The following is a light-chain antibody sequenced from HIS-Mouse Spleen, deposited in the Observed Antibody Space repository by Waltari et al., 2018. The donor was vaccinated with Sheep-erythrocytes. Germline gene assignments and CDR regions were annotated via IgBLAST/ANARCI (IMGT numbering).Light chain of an antibody. CDR1: QDISNY. Sequence: DIQMTQSPSSLSASVVDRVTITCQASQDISNYLNWYQQKTGKAPKLLIYDASNLETGVPSRFSGSGSGTDFTFTISSLQPEDIATYYCQQYDNLPYTFGQGTKLEIK. CDR2: DAS. V-gene: IGKV1-33*01. CDR3: QQYDNLPYT. J-gene: IGKJ2*01.